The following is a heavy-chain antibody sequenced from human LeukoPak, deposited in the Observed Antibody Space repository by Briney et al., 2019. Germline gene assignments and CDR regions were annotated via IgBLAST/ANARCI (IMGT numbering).Heavy chain of an antibody. CDR3: ARDAAGTDY. CDR1: GXSISSYY. CDR2: IYETGST. D-gene: IGHD6-13*01. J-gene: IGHJ4*02. V-gene: IGHV4-59*01. Sequence: SETLSLTCTVSGXSISSYYWSWIRQPPGKGLEWIGYIYETGSTNYNPSLKSRVTISVDTSKNQFSLKLRFLTAADTAVYYCARDAAGTDYWGQGTLVTVSS.